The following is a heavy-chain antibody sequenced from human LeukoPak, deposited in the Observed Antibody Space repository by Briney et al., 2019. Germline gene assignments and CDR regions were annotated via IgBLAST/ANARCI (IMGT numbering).Heavy chain of an antibody. D-gene: IGHD2/OR15-2a*01. V-gene: IGHV3-48*03. CDR1: GFTFSSYE. CDR3: ARDWFHAIDY. Sequence: GGSLRLSCAASGFTFSSYEMNWVRQAPGKGLEWVSYISSSGSTTYYADSVKGRFTISRDNAKNTLYLQMNSLRAEDTAVYYRARDWFHAIDYWGQGTLVTVSS. CDR2: ISSSGSTT. J-gene: IGHJ4*02.